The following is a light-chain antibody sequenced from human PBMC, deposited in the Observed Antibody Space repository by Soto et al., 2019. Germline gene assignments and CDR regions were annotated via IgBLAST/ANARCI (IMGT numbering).Light chain of an antibody. Sequence: EIVLTQSPGTLSLSPGERATLSCRASQSVTYSFLAWYQQKPGQAPRLLIYGASSRATGIPDRFSGSGSGTDFTLTISRLEPEDFAVYYCHQYGTSTWTFGQGTNVEI. J-gene: IGKJ1*01. CDR3: HQYGTSTWT. V-gene: IGKV3-20*01. CDR1: QSVTYSF. CDR2: GAS.